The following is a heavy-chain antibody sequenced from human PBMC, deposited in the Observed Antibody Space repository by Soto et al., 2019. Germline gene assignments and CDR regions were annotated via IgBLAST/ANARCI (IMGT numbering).Heavy chain of an antibody. J-gene: IGHJ4*02. V-gene: IGHV3-33*05. Sequence: VQLVESGGGVVQPGTSLRLSCVGSGFTFRSYVIHWVRQAPGKGLEWVALTSYDGSNNFYGDSVKGRFTISRHNPRNTVELQMDSLRFEDTALYYCARWGTTGGLDVWGQGTLVSVSS. CDR1: GFTFRSYV. CDR2: TSYDGSNN. CDR3: ARWGTTGGLDV. D-gene: IGHD3-16*01.